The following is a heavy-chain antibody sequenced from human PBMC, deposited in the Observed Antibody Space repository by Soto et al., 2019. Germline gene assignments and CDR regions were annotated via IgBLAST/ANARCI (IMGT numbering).Heavy chain of an antibody. CDR1: GFTFSSYA. CDR2: ISGSGGST. J-gene: IGHJ4*02. CDR3: ALRIAAAGSTDY. D-gene: IGHD6-13*01. Sequence: LRLSCAASGFTFSSYAMSWVRQAPGKGLEWVSAISGSGGSTYYADSVKGRFTISRDNSKNTLYLQMNSLRAEDTAVYYCALRIAAAGSTDYWGQGTLVTVSS. V-gene: IGHV3-23*01.